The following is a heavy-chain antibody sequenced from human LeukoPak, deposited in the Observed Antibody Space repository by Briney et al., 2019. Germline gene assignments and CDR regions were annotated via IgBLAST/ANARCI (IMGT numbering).Heavy chain of an antibody. CDR2: IYYSGST. CDR1: GDSISSYS. J-gene: IGHJ4*02. V-gene: IGHV4-59*08. Sequence: SETLSLTCTVSGDSISSYSWSWIRQPPGKGLEWIGYIYYSGSTNYNPSLKSRVTISVDTSKNQFSLKLSSVTAAVTAVYYCARHAYPYYYDSSGYSYRLYYFDYWGQGTLVTVSS. CDR3: ARHAYPYYYDSSGYSYRLYYFDY. D-gene: IGHD3-22*01.